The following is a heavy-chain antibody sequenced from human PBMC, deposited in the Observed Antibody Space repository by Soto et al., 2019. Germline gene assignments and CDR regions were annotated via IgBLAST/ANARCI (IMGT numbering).Heavy chain of an antibody. CDR2: ISSSSSTI. CDR1: GFTFSSYS. V-gene: IGHV3-48*02. D-gene: IGHD2-21*02. Sequence: GGSLRLSCAASGFTFSSYSMNWVRQAPGKGLEWVSYISSSSSTIYYADSVKGRFTISRDNARNSLYLQMNSLRDEDTAVYYCARDTWALNYCGGDCSNINWFDPWGQGTLVTVSS. CDR3: ARDTWALNYCGGDCSNINWFDP. J-gene: IGHJ5*02.